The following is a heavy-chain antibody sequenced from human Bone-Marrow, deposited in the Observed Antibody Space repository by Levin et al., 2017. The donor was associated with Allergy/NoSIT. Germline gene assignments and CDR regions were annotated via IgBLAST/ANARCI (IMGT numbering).Heavy chain of an antibody. D-gene: IGHD3-22*01. J-gene: IGHJ4*02. V-gene: IGHV4-30-2*01. Sequence: SETLSLTCAVSGGSISSGGYSWSWIRQPPGKGLEWIGYIYHSGSTYYNPSLKSRVTISVDRSKNQFSLKLSSVTAADTAVYYCARGTYYYDSSGYYRRGYFDYWGQGTLVTVSS. CDR2: IYHSGST. CDR1: GGSISSGGYS. CDR3: ARGTYYYDSSGYYRRGYFDY.